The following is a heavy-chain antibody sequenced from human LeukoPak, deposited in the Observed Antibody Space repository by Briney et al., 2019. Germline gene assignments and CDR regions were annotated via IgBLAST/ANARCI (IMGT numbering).Heavy chain of an antibody. V-gene: IGHV3-7*01. J-gene: IGHJ4*02. CDR2: IKQDGSER. CDR1: GFSFSSYW. Sequence: EGSLRLSCAASGFSFSSYWMSWVRQAPGKGLEWVAIIKQDGSERYYVDSVKGRFTISRDNSRNSLYLQMDILRAEDTAVYYCATDNVYCSRTSCYQTFDYWGQGTLVTVSS. D-gene: IGHD2-2*01. CDR3: ATDNVYCSRTSCYQTFDY.